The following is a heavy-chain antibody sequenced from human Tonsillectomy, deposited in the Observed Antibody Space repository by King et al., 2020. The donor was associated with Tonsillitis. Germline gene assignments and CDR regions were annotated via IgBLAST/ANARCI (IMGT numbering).Heavy chain of an antibody. V-gene: IGHV3-7*03. CDR2: IKQDGSEK. Sequence: EVQLVESGGGLVQPGGSLRLSCAASGFTFSSYWMSWVRQAPGKGLEWVANIKQDGSEKYYVDSVKGRFTISRDNAKNSLYLQMNSLRAEDTSVYYCARGLLRYFVSGYYFDYWGQGTLVTVSS. J-gene: IGHJ4*02. CDR1: GFTFSSYW. D-gene: IGHD3-9*01. CDR3: ARGLLRYFVSGYYFDY.